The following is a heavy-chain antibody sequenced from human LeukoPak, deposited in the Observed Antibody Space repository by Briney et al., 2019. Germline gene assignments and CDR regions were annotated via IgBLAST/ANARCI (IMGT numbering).Heavy chain of an antibody. CDR3: ARARKLYSYGSFDY. J-gene: IGHJ4*02. V-gene: IGHV1-69*02. CDR1: GGTFSSYT. CDR2: IIPILGIA. D-gene: IGHD5-18*01. Sequence: SSVKVSCKASGGTFSSYTISWVRQAPGQGLEWMGRIIPILGIANYAQKFQGRVTITADKSTSTAYMELSSLRSEDTAVYYCARARKLYSYGSFDYWGQGTLVTVST.